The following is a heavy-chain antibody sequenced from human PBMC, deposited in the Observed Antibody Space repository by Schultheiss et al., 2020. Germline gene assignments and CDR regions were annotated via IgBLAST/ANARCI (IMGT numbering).Heavy chain of an antibody. D-gene: IGHD1-7*01. J-gene: IGHJ4*02. CDR1: GFTFSSYS. CDR3: DLNWNYGRDY. V-gene: IGHV3-21*01. CDR2: ISSSSSYT. Sequence: GGSLRLSCAASGFTFSSYSMNWVRQAPGKGLEWVSSISSSSSYTNYADSVKGRFTISRDNSKNTLYLQMNSLRAEDTAVYYCDLNWNYGRDYWGQGTLVTVSS.